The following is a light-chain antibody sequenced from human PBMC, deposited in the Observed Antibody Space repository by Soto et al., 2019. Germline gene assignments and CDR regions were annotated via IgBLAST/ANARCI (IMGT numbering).Light chain of an antibody. CDR2: TAS. V-gene: IGKV1-39*01. CDR1: QSIIIY. Sequence: IPLTQSPSSLSASVGDRVTITCRASQSIIIYLNWYQQKPGKAPKLLIYTASSLQGGVPSRFSGSGSGTDFTLTISSLQPEDFATYYCQQSYSHPTFGQGTKVEIK. CDR3: QQSYSHPT. J-gene: IGKJ1*01.